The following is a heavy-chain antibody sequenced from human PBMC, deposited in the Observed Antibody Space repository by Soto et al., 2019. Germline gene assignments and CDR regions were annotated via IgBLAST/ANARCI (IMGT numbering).Heavy chain of an antibody. CDR2: ISSSSSYI. D-gene: IGHD3-9*01. V-gene: IGHV3-21*01. CDR3: ASRDTGNYDILTGPVHAFDI. CDR1: GFTFSSYS. Sequence: EVQLVESGGGLVKPGGSLRLSCAASGFTFSSYSMNWVRQAPGKGLEWVSSISSSSSYIYYADSVKGRFTISRDNAKNSLYLQMNSLRAEDTAVYYCASRDTGNYDILTGPVHAFDIWGQGTMVTVSS. J-gene: IGHJ3*02.